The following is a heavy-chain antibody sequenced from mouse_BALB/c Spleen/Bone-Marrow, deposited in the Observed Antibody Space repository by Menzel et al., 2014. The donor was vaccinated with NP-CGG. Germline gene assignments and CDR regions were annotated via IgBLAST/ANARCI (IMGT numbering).Heavy chain of an antibody. J-gene: IGHJ2*01. CDR2: IDPSDSYT. Sequence: QVQLQQPGAELVKPGASVKLSCKASGYTFTSYWTHWVKQRPGQGLEWIGEIDPSDSYTNYNQKFKGKATLTVDKSSSTAYMQLSSLTSEDSAVYYCARGLYGNSGYWGQGTTLTVSS. CDR3: ARGLYGNSGY. CDR1: GYTFTSYW. D-gene: IGHD2-1*01. V-gene: IGHV1-69*02.